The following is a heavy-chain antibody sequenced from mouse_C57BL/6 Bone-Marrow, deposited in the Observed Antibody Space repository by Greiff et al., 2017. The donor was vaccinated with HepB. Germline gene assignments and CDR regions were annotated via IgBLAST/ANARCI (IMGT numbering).Heavy chain of an antibody. CDR1: GYTFTSYW. CDR2: INPSSGYT. J-gene: IGHJ1*03. CDR3: ASPSFITTVVATWYFDV. V-gene: IGHV1-7*01. Sequence: VQRVESGAELAKPGASVKLSCKASGYTFTSYWMHWVKQRPGQGLEWIGYINPSSGYTKYNQKFKDKATLTADKSSSTAYMQLSSLTYEDSAVYYCASPSFITTVVATWYFDVWGTGTTVTVSS. D-gene: IGHD1-1*01.